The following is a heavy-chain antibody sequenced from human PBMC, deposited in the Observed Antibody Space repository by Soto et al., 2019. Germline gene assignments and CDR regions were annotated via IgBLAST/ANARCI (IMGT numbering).Heavy chain of an antibody. V-gene: IGHV3-23*01. D-gene: IGHD4-17*01. CDR2: ISGSGGST. CDR1: GFTFSSYA. Sequence: EVQLLESGGGLVQPGGSLRLSCGASGFTFSSYAMSWVRQAPGKGLEWVSVISGSGGSTYYADSVKGRFTISRDTSKNTLYLQMNSLRAADTAVYYCAKDATVTTYWYFDLWGRGTLVTVSS. CDR3: AKDATVTTYWYFDL. J-gene: IGHJ2*01.